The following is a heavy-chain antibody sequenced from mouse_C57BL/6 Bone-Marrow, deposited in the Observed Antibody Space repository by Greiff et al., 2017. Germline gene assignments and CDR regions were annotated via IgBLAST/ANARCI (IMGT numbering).Heavy chain of an antibody. V-gene: IGHV7-3*01. J-gene: IGHJ1*03. CDR2: IRNKANGYTT. CDR3: ARWGGLYWYFDV. D-gene: IGHD3-3*01. CDR1: GFTFTDYY. Sequence: EVKLMESGGGLVQPGGSLSLSCAASGFTFTDYYMSWVRQPPGKALEWLGFIRNKANGYTTEYSASVKGRFTISRDNSQSILYLQMKALRAEDSATYYCARWGGLYWYFDVWGTGTTVTVSS.